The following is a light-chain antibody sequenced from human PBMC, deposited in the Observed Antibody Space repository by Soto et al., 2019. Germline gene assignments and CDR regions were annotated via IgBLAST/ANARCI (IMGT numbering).Light chain of an antibody. CDR2: DAS. J-gene: IGKJ5*01. CDR3: QQRSNWPIT. Sequence: EIVLTQSPGTLSLSPGERATLSCRSSQSVSSSSLAWYQQKPGQAPRLLIYDASSRATDIPDRFSGSGSGTDFTLTISSLEPEDFAVYYCQQRSNWPITFGQGTRLEIK. V-gene: IGKV3D-20*02. CDR1: QSVSSSS.